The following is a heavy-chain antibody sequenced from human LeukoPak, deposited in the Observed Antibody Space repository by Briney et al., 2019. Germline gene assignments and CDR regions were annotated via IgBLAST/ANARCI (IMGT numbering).Heavy chain of an antibody. D-gene: IGHD6-25*01. CDR2: SSSVGSAI. CDR1: GFTYSDYY. J-gene: IGHJ4*02. Sequence: GGPLRLSCAASGFTYSDYYTSWLRQAPGKGLAWVSYSSSVGSAIYYAYSVKGRCAIARHNAKNTVYLQMNSLGADDTAVDYCATTRYSSATYSVYWGQGALVTVSS. V-gene: IGHV3-11*04. CDR3: ATTRYSSATYSVY.